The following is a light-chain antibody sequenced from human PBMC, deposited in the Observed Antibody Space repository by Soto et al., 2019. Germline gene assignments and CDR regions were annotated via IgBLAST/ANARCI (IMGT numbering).Light chain of an antibody. J-gene: IGLJ3*02. CDR3: ASWDDSLNGWA. V-gene: IGLV1-40*01. Sequence: QSVLTQPPSVSGAPGQRVTISCTGSSSNSGAGYDVHWYQQLPGTAPKLLIYGNNNRPSGVPDRFSGSKSGTSASLAITGLQAEDEAEYFCASWDDSLNGWAFGGGTKLTVL. CDR2: GNN. CDR1: SSNSGAGYD.